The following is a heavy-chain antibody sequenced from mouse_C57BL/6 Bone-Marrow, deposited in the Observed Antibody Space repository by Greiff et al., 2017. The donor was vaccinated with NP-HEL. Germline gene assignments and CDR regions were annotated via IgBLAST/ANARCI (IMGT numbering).Heavy chain of an antibody. CDR3: ARGFLLLRSWFAY. CDR1: GYTFTSYW. D-gene: IGHD1-1*01. V-gene: IGHV1-64*01. Sequence: QVQLQQPGAELVKPGASVKLSCKASGYTFTSYWMHWVKQRPGQGLEWIGMIHPNSGSTNYNEKFKSKATLTVDKSSSTAYMQLSSLTSEDSAVYYCARGFLLLRSWFAYWGQGTLVTVSA. CDR2: IHPNSGST. J-gene: IGHJ3*01.